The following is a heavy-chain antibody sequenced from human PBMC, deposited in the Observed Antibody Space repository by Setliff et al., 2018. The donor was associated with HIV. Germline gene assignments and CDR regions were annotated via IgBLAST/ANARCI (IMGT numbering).Heavy chain of an antibody. J-gene: IGHJ4*02. CDR3: AKGAGFYGDYTFDH. D-gene: IGHD4-17*01. CDR2: IYSTGST. Sequence: PSETLSLTCTVSGPSINIQYWSWIRQSPGKAFEWIGYIYSTGSTNYNPSLQSRVTISMVASRNQFSLKVTSVTAADTAVYYCAKGAGFYGDYTFDHWGQGRQVTVSS. V-gene: IGHV4-59*11. CDR1: GPSINIQY.